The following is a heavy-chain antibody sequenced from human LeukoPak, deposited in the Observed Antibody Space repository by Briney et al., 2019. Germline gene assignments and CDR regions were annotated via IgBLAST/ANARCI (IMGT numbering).Heavy chain of an antibody. CDR3: TRRGSITMVRGVTRSDAFDI. J-gene: IGHJ3*02. CDR2: IRSKANSYAT. CDR1: GFTFSGSA. D-gene: IGHD3-10*01. Sequence: GGSLKLSCAASGFTFSGSAMHWVRQASGKGLEWVGRIRSKANSYATAYAASVKGRSTISRDDSKNTAYLQMNSLKTEDTAVYYCTRRGSITMVRGVTRSDAFDIWGQGTMVTVSS. V-gene: IGHV3-73*01.